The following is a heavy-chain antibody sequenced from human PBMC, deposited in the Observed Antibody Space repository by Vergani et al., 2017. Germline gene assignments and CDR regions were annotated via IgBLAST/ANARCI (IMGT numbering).Heavy chain of an antibody. J-gene: IGHJ6*02. CDR1: GFTFSDYY. CDR3: ARDQAYVIGGMDV. Sequence: QVQLVESGGGLVKPGGSLRLSCAASGFTFSDYYMSWIRQAPGKGLEWVSYISSSSSYTNYADSVQGRFTISRDNAKNSLYLQMNSLRAKDTAVYYCARDQAYVIGGMDVWGQGTTVTVSS. V-gene: IGHV3-11*05. D-gene: IGHD2/OR15-2a*01. CDR2: ISSSSSYT.